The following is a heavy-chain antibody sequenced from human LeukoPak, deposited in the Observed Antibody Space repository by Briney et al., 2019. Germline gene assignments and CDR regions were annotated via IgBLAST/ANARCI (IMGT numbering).Heavy chain of an antibody. CDR1: GYTFTSYD. J-gene: IGHJ4*02. CDR2: MNPNSGNT. CDR3: ASAEAAMGYFDY. D-gene: IGHD5-18*01. Sequence: GASVTVSCTASGYTFTSYDINWVRQAPGQGLGWMGWMNPNSGNTGYAQKFQGRVTMTRNTSISTAYMELSSLRSEDTAVYYCASAEAAMGYFDYWGQGTLVTVSS. V-gene: IGHV1-8*01.